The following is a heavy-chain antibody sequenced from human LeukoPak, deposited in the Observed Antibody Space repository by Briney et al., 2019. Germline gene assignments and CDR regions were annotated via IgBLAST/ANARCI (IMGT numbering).Heavy chain of an antibody. Sequence: ASVKVSCKVSGYTFTSYDINWVRQATGQGLEWMGWMNPNSGNTGYAQKFQGRVTITRNTSISTAYMELSSLRSEDTAVYYCARAVLTGDAFDIWGQGTMVTVSS. D-gene: IGHD4/OR15-4a*01. CDR3: ARAVLTGDAFDI. CDR1: GYTFTSYD. V-gene: IGHV1-8*03. CDR2: MNPNSGNT. J-gene: IGHJ3*02.